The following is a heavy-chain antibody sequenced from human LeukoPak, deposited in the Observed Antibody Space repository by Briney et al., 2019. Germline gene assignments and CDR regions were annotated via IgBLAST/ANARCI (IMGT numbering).Heavy chain of an antibody. CDR2: INSDGSST. Sequence: PGGSLRLSCAASGFTFSNFCMHWVRQAPGKGLVWVSRINSDGSSTSYADSVKGRFTISRDKAKNTLYLPMNSLRAEDTDVYYCASQNGLGSYEWWYFYYYMDVWGKGTTVTVSS. D-gene: IGHD3-10*01. CDR3: ASQNGLGSYEWWYFYYYMDV. V-gene: IGHV3-74*01. J-gene: IGHJ6*03. CDR1: GFTFSNFC.